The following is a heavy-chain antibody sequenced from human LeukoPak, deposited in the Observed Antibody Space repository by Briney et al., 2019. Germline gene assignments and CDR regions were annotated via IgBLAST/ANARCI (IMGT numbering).Heavy chain of an antibody. CDR2: INHSGST. CDR1: GGSFSGYY. CDR3: ARGLDYYGMDV. V-gene: IGHV4-34*01. J-gene: IGHJ6*02. Sequence: SETLSLTCAVYGGSFSGYYWSWIRQPPGRGLEWIGEINHSGSTNYNPSLKSRVTISVDTSKNQFSLKLSSVTAADMAVYYCARGLDYYGMDVWGQGTTVTVSS.